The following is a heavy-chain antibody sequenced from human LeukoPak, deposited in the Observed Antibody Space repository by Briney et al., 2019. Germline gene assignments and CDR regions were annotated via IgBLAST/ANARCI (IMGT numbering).Heavy chain of an antibody. CDR3: ARGSKRYSSSWFY. D-gene: IGHD6-13*01. Sequence: ASVKVSCKASGYTFTSYGISWVRQAPGQGLEWMGWISAYNGNTNYAQKLQGRVTMTRNTSISTAYMELSSLRSEDTAVYYCARGSKRYSSSWFYWGQGTLVTVSS. J-gene: IGHJ4*02. CDR2: ISAYNGNT. CDR1: GYTFTSYG. V-gene: IGHV1-18*01.